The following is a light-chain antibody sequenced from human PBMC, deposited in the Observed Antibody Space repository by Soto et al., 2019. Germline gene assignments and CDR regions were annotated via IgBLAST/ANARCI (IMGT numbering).Light chain of an antibody. Sequence: QSVLTQPASVSGSPGQSISVSCTGTSSDVGGYNYVSWYQHHPGKAPKLMIYEVSNRPSGVSRRFSGSKSGNTASLTISGLQPEDEADYYCSSYSNNSPVVFGGGTQLTVL. V-gene: IGLV2-14*01. CDR1: SSDVGGYNY. J-gene: IGLJ2*01. CDR3: SSYSNNSPVV. CDR2: EVS.